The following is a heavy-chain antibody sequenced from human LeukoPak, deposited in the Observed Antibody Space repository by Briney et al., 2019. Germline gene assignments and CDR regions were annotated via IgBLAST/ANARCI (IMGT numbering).Heavy chain of an antibody. CDR1: GYTFTGYY. J-gene: IGHJ3*02. V-gene: IGHV1-2*04. CDR3: AIFSGYCSGGSCYPNAFDI. CDR2: INPNSGGT. D-gene: IGHD2-15*01. Sequence: ASVKVSCKASGYTFTGYYMHWVRQAPGQGLGWMGWINPNSGGTNYAQKFQGWVTMTRDTSISTAYMELSRLRSDDTAVYYCAIFSGYCSGGSCYPNAFDIWGQGTMVTVSS.